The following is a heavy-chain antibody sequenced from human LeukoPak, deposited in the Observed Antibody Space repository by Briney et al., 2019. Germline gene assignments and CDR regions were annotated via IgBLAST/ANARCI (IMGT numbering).Heavy chain of an antibody. CDR3: ARNQIGDDDFDI. CDR2: IYHSGST. V-gene: IGHV4-4*02. D-gene: IGHD3-10*01. CDR1: GGSLSSSNW. J-gene: IGHJ3*02. Sequence: SGTLSLTCAVSGGSLSSSNWWSWGRQPPGKGLEWIGEIYHSGSTDYNPSLKSRVTISVDKSKNQFSLKLSSVTAADTAVYYCARNQIGDDDFDIWGQGTMVTVSS.